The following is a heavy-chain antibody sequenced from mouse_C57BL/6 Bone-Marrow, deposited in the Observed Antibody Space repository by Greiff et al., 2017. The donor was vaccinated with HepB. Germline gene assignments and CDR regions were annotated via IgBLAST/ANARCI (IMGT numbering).Heavy chain of an antibody. Sequence: PLHEPFASLFPPGASFPLSCKASGSPLTSYWIAWVKQRPGRGPEWIGRIDPNSGATKYNEKFKSKATLTVDKPSSTAYMQLSSLTSEDSAVYYCARSTTVVLSPYAMDYWGQGTSVTVSS. D-gene: IGHD1-1*01. CDR1: GSPLTSYW. CDR2: IDPNSGAT. V-gene: IGHV1-72*01. J-gene: IGHJ4*01. CDR3: ARSTTVVLSPYAMDY.